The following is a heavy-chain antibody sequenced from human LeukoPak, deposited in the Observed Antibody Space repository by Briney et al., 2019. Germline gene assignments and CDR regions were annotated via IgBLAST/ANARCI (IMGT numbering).Heavy chain of an antibody. D-gene: IGHD6-13*01. CDR3: ARDLVKYISSWYLGY. CDR1: GFTFSSYA. Sequence: GGSLRLSCAASGFTFSSYAMHWVRQAPGKGLEWVAVISYDGSNKYYADSVKGRFTISRDNSKNTLYLQMNSLRAEDTAVYYCARDLVKYISSWYLGYWGQGTLVTVSS. J-gene: IGHJ4*02. CDR2: ISYDGSNK. V-gene: IGHV3-30-3*01.